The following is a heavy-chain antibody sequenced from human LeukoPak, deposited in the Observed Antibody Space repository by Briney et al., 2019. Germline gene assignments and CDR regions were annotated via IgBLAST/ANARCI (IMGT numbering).Heavy chain of an antibody. CDR1: GFTFSSYG. J-gene: IGHJ4*02. D-gene: IGHD6-13*01. CDR3: ARDYSSSWYVFDY. V-gene: IGHV3-30*03. Sequence: GGSLRLSCAASGFTFSSYGMHWVRQAPGKGLEWVAVISYDGSNKYYADSVKGRFTISRDNAKNSLYLQMNSLRAEDTAVYYCARDYSSSWYVFDYWGQGTLVTVSS. CDR2: ISYDGSNK.